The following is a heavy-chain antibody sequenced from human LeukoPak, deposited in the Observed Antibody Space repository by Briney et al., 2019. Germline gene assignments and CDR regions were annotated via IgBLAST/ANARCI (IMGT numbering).Heavy chain of an antibody. J-gene: IGHJ4*02. CDR3: ARGATIIGGFDY. CDR1: GYTFTSYY. Sequence: ASVKVSCKASGYTFTSYYMHWVRQAPGQGLEWMGIINPSGGSTSYAQKFRGRVTMTRDMSTSTVYMELSSLRSEDTAVYYCARGATIIGGFDYWGQGTLVTVSS. V-gene: IGHV1-46*01. D-gene: IGHD5-12*01. CDR2: INPSGGST.